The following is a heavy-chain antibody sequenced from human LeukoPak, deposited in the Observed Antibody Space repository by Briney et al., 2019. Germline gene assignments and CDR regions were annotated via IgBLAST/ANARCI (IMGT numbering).Heavy chain of an antibody. CDR2: ISSGGSTI. CDR3: ASEEEMATRMGIDY. Sequence: GGSLRLSCAASGFMFTNYAMNWVRQAPGKGVEWVSYISSGGSTIYYADSVKGRFTISRNSAKNSLYLQMNSLRAEDTAMYYCASEEEMATRMGIDYWGQGTLVTVSS. D-gene: IGHD5-24*01. J-gene: IGHJ4*02. V-gene: IGHV3-48*01. CDR1: GFMFTNYA.